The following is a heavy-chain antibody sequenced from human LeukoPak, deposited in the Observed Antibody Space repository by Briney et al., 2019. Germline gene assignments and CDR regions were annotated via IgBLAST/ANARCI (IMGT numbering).Heavy chain of an antibody. Sequence: SQTLSLTCTVSGGSISSGSYYWSWIRQPAGKGLEWIGRIYTSGSTNYNPSLKSRATISVDTSESQFSLKLSSVTAADTAVYYCARTIGYCSGGSCFQDYYYYGMDVWGQGTTVTVSS. J-gene: IGHJ6*02. V-gene: IGHV4-61*02. D-gene: IGHD2-15*01. CDR2: IYTSGST. CDR3: ARTIGYCSGGSCFQDYYYYGMDV. CDR1: GGSISSGSYY.